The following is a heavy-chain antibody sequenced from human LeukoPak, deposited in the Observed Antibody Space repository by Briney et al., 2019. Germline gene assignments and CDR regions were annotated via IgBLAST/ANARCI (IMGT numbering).Heavy chain of an antibody. Sequence: ASVKVSCKASGYTFTGYYMHWVRQAPGQGLERMGWINPNSGGTNYAQKFQGRVTMTRDTSISTAYMELSRLRSDDTAVYYCARVAYYDFWSGHLDYWGQGTLVTVSS. CDR2: INPNSGGT. V-gene: IGHV1-2*02. D-gene: IGHD3-3*01. CDR3: ARVAYYDFWSGHLDY. CDR1: GYTFTGYY. J-gene: IGHJ4*02.